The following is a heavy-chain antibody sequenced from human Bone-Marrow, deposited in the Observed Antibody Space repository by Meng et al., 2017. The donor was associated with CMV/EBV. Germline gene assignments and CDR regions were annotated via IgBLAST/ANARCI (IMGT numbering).Heavy chain of an antibody. CDR2: INPNSGGT. V-gene: IGHV1-2*02. J-gene: IGHJ6*02. CDR1: GYTFTGYY. CDR3: ARAPPRSITGTTGSDYYYGMDV. D-gene: IGHD1-7*01. Sequence: ASVKVSCKASGYTFTGYYMHWVRQAPGQGLEWMGWINPNSGGTNYAQKFQGRVTMTRDTSISTAYVELSRLRSDDTAVYYCARAPPRSITGTTGSDYYYGMDVWGQGTTVTVSS.